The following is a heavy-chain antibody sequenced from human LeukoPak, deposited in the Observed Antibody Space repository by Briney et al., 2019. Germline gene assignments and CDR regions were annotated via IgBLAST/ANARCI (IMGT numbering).Heavy chain of an antibody. CDR3: ARDQVVRGVPQGFDY. CDR1: GGSISSSNW. J-gene: IGHJ4*02. D-gene: IGHD3-10*01. CDR2: IYHSGST. V-gene: IGHV4-4*02. Sequence: PSGTLSLTCTVSGGSISSSNWWSWVRQPPGKGLEWIGEIYHSGSTNYNPSLKSRVTISVDKSKNQLSLKLSSVTAADTAVYYCARDQVVRGVPQGFDYWGQGTLVTVSS.